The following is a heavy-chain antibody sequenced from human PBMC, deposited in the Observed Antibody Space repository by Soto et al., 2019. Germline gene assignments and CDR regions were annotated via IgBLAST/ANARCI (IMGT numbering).Heavy chain of an antibody. D-gene: IGHD6-13*01. CDR2: IYWDDDK. J-gene: IGHJ5*02. CDR1: GFSLSTSGVG. V-gene: IGHV2-5*02. Sequence: SGPTLVNPTQTLTLTCTFSGFSLSTSGVGVGWIRQPPGKALEWLALIYWDDDKRYSPSLKSRLTITKDTSKNQVVLTMTNMDPVDTATYYCAHRREASSSWYYRWFDPWGQGTLVTVSS. CDR3: AHRREASSSWYYRWFDP.